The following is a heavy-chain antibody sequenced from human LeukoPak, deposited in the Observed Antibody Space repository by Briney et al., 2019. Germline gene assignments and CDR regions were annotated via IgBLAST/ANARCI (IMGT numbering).Heavy chain of an antibody. Sequence: PGGPLRLSCGASGVSFSSYWMHGLRQAPGKGLMWVSRVNNDGSSTTYADSVEGRFTISRDHARNTLYLQMNRLRVEDTAVYYCARSSYPYYFDYWGQGTLVTVSS. V-gene: IGHV3-74*01. CDR1: GVSFSSYW. CDR2: VNNDGSST. D-gene: IGHD6-19*01. J-gene: IGHJ4*02. CDR3: ARSSYPYYFDY.